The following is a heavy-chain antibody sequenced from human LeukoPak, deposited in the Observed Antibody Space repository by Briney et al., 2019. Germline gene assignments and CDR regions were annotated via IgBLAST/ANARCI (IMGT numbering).Heavy chain of an antibody. CDR2: IYTSGST. CDR1: GGSISSGSYY. Sequence: PSQTLSLTCTVSGGSISSGSYYWSWIRQPAGKGLEWIGRIYTSGSTNYNPSLKSRVTISVDTSENQVSLKLSSVTAADTAVYYCARETAAGSDYWGQGTLVTVSS. CDR3: ARETAAGSDY. V-gene: IGHV4-61*02. D-gene: IGHD6-13*01. J-gene: IGHJ4*02.